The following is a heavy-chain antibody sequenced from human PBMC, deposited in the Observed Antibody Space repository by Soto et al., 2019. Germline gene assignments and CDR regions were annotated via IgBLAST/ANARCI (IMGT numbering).Heavy chain of an antibody. V-gene: IGHV1-69*05. CDR3: AQTLGLAVAGPGRFDL. CDR1: GGTFSNYA. J-gene: IGHJ2*01. Sequence: QVQLVQSGAEVKKPGSSVKVSCKASGGTFSNYAISWVRQAPGQGLEWMGGITPFFGTANYAQKFQGRVTITXXEXMSXAYMELSRRRSEDTAVYYCAQTLGLAVAGPGRFDLWGRGTLVTVSS. D-gene: IGHD6-19*01. CDR2: ITPFFGTA.